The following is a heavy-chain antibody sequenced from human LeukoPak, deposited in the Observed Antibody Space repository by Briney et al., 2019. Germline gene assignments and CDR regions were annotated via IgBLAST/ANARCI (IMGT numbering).Heavy chain of an antibody. Sequence: GGSLRLSCGASGFIFSNYGMHCVRQAPGKGLEWVTFIRYDGTNKDYAESVKGRFTISRDNSKNMLYLQMNSLRAEDTAVYYCAKGYNWNVDYWGQGTLVTVSS. CDR2: IRYDGTNK. CDR1: GFIFSNYG. J-gene: IGHJ4*02. D-gene: IGHD1-20*01. V-gene: IGHV3-30*02. CDR3: AKGYNWNVDY.